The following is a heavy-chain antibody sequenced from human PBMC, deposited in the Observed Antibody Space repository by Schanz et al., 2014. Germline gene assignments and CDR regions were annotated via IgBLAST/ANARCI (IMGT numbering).Heavy chain of an antibody. Sequence: EVQLVESGGGLVKPGGSLRLSCAASGFSLSSYNMNWVRQAPGKGLEWISYITTSTSYTNYADSVKGRFTISRDNAKKSRFMQMHSLRAEDPAVYYCAKSGYCRSTSVYQYNYYGLDVWGQGTTVTVSS. CDR3: AKSGYCRSTSVYQYNYYGLDV. D-gene: IGHD2-2*03. CDR2: ITTSTSYT. J-gene: IGHJ6*02. CDR1: GFSLSSYN. V-gene: IGHV3-21*05.